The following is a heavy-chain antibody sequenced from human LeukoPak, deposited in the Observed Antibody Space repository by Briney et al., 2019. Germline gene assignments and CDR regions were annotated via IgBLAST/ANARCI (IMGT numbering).Heavy chain of an antibody. Sequence: GGSLRLSCAASGFSFSSYAMSWVREAPGRGLEWGSAICGSGTNTYYADSVKGRFTISRDNSKNTLDLQMNSLRAEDTAVYYCAKAGGGNCFSSLDFWGQGTLVTVSS. CDR2: ICGSGTNT. D-gene: IGHD2-15*01. CDR3: AKAGGGNCFSSLDF. V-gene: IGHV3-23*01. J-gene: IGHJ4*02. CDR1: GFSFSSYA.